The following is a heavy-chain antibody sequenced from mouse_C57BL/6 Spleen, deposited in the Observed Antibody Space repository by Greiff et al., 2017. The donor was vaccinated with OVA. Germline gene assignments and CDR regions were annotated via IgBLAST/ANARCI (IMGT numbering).Heavy chain of an antibody. J-gene: IGHJ2*01. V-gene: IGHV1-54*01. D-gene: IGHD2-4*01. CDR3: ARWDYDYDVDY. CDR1: GYAFTNYL. Sequence: QVQLQQSGAELVRPGTSVKVSCKASGYAFTNYLIEWVKQRPGQGLEWIGVINPGSGGPNYNEKFKGKATLTADKSSSTAYMQHSSLTSEDSAVYFCARWDYDYDVDYWGQGTTLTVSS. CDR2: INPGSGGP.